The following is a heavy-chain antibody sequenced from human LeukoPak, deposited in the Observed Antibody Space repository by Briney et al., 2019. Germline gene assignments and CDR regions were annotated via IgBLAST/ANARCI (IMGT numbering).Heavy chain of an antibody. CDR2: TYYRSKWYN. CDR1: GDSVSSNSAA. D-gene: IGHD6-13*01. CDR3: ARGGGVQQLALYYFDY. Sequence: SQTLSLTCAISGDSVSSNSAAWNWIRQSPSRGLEWLGRTYYRSKWYNDYAVSVKSRITINPDTSKNQFSLQLNSVTPEDTAVYYCARGGGVQQLALYYFDYWGRGTLVTVSS. J-gene: IGHJ4*02. V-gene: IGHV6-1*01.